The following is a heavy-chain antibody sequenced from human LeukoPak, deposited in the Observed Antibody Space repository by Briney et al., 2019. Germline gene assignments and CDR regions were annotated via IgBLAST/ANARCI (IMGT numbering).Heavy chain of an antibody. CDR2: ISWISGSI. CDR3: AKDQDLYYYDSSGYVFDY. Sequence: RSGGSLRLSCAASGFTFDDYAMHWVRQAPGKGLEWVSGISWISGSIGYADSVKGRFNISRDNAKNSLYLQMNSLRAEDTALYYCAKDQDLYYYDSSGYVFDYWGQGTLVTVSS. J-gene: IGHJ4*02. D-gene: IGHD3-22*01. V-gene: IGHV3-9*01. CDR1: GFTFDDYA.